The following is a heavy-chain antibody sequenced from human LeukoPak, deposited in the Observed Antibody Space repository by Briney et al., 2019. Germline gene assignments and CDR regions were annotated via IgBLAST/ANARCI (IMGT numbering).Heavy chain of an antibody. CDR2: IKSKTDGGTT. V-gene: IGHV3-15*01. CDR1: GLTFSNAW. Sequence: GGSLRLSCVVSGLTFSNAWMSWVRQAPGKGLEWVGRIKSKTDGGTTDYAAPVKGRFTISRDDSKNTLYLQMNSLKTEDTAVYYCTTGGGGSYGHYWGQGTLVTVSS. D-gene: IGHD1-26*01. J-gene: IGHJ4*02. CDR3: TTGGGGSYGHY.